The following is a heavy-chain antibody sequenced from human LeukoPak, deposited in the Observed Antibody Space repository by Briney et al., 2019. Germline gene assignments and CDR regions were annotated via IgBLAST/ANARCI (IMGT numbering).Heavy chain of an antibody. D-gene: IGHD6-13*01. CDR2: IYHSGST. CDR3: ATGYSSTWYYFDY. Sequence: PSETLSLTCTVSGDSISSYYWSWIRQPPGKGLEWIGYIYHSGSTNYNPSLKSRVTISADTSKHQFSLKLPSVTAADTAVYYCATGYSSTWYYFDYWGQGTLVTVSS. J-gene: IGHJ4*02. V-gene: IGHV4-59*01. CDR1: GDSISSYY.